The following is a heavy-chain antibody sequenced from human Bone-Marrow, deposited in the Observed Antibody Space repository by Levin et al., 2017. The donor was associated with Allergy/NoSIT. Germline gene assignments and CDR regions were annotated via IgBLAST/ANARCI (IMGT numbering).Heavy chain of an antibody. CDR1: GFTFSSYS. V-gene: IGHV3-21*01. J-gene: IGHJ4*02. CDR3: ARDPYYYDYIWGSYTFDY. Sequence: TGESLKISCAASGFTFSSYSMNWVRQAPGKGLEWVSSISSSSSYIYYADSVKGRFTISRDNAKNSLYLQMNSLRAEDTAVYYCARDPYYYDYIWGSYTFDYWGQGTLVTVSS. CDR2: ISSSSSYI. D-gene: IGHD3-16*01.